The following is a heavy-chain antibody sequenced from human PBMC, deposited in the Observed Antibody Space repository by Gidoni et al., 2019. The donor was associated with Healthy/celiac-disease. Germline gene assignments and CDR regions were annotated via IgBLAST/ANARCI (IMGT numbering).Heavy chain of an antibody. CDR2: ISGSGGST. CDR3: ASGVKAYNWFDP. V-gene: IGHV3-23*01. CDR1: GFTFSSYA. Sequence: EVQLLESGGGLVQPGGSLRLSCAAPGFTFSSYAMSWVRQAPGKGLEWVSAISGSGGSTYYADSVKGRFTISRDNSKNTLYLQMNSLRAEDTAVYYCASGVKAYNWFDPWGQGTLVTVSS. D-gene: IGHD1-26*01. J-gene: IGHJ5*02.